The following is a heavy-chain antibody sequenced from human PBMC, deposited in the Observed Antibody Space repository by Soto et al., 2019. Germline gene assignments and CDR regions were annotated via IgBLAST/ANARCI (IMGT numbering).Heavy chain of an antibody. CDR2: ISSNGGST. J-gene: IGHJ4*02. CDR1: GFTFSSYA. CDR3: VKGGGITMVRGVIIQLGTPWL. V-gene: IGHV3-64D*06. D-gene: IGHD3-10*01. Sequence: GGSLRLSCSASGFTFSSYAMHWVRQAPGKXLEYVSAISSNGGSTYYADSVKGRFTISRDNSKNTLYLQMSSLRAEDTAVYYCVKGGGITMVRGVIIQLGTPWLWGQGTLVTVSS.